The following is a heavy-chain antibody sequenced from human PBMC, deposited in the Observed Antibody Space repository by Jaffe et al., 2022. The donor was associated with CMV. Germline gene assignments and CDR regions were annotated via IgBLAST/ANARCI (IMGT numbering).Heavy chain of an antibody. CDR1: GFTFKNYA. D-gene: IGHD3-16*01. J-gene: IGHJ4*02. Sequence: EVQLLESGGGLVQPGGSLRLSCAASGFTFKNYAMAWVRQAPGKGLEWVAAIDGSGNAKYYADSVKGRFTVSRDDSKNTLDLQMNSLRAEDTALYYCSKGWWSFGGEKWGQGALVTVSP. CDR3: SKGWWSFGGEK. CDR2: IDGSGNAK. V-gene: IGHV3-23*01.